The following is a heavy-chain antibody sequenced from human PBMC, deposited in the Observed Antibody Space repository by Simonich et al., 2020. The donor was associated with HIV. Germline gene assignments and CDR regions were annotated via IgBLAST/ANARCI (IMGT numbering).Heavy chain of an antibody. Sequence: QVQLVESGGGVVQPGRSLRLSCAASGFTFSSFGMHWVRRAQGKGMGDGAVLRYDGSEKNYAESVKGRFTIARDNSKNTLYLQMNSLRVEDTALYYCAKLEFNWGGGSNSDVMDVWGKGTTVTVSS. CDR3: AKLEFNWGGGSNSDVMDV. J-gene: IGHJ6*03. CDR1: GFTFSSFG. V-gene: IGHV3-33*06. CDR2: LRYDGSEK. D-gene: IGHD7-27*01.